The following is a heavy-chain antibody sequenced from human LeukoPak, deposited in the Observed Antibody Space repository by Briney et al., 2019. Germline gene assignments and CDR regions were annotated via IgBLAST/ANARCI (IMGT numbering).Heavy chain of an antibody. D-gene: IGHD2-2*02. CDR2: TIPILGIA. CDR3: ARGLYPYYYGMDV. Sequence: SVKVSCKASGGTFSSYAISWVRQAPGQGLEWMGRTIPILGIANYAQKFQGRVTITADKSTSTAYMELSSLRSEDTAVYYCARGLYPYYYGMDVWGQGTTVTVSS. J-gene: IGHJ6*02. V-gene: IGHV1-69*04. CDR1: GGTFSSYA.